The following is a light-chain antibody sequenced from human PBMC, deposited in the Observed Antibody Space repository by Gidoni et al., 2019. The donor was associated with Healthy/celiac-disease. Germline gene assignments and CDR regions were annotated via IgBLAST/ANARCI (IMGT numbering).Light chain of an antibody. J-gene: IGLJ1*01. CDR1: ALPKQY. CDR3: QSADSSVTCYV. V-gene: IGLV3-25*03. Sequence: SYELTQPPSESVSPGQTARITCPGDALPKQYAYWYQQKPGQAPVLVIYKDSERPSGIPERFSGSSSGTTVTLTISGVQAEDEADYYCQSADSSVTCYVFGTGTKVTVL. CDR2: KDS.